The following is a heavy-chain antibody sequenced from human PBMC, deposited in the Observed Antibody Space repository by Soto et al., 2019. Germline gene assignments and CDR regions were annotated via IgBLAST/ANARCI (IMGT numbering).Heavy chain of an antibody. CDR2: IYYSGST. D-gene: IGHD4-17*01. CDR3: ARRYGSAFDI. V-gene: IGHV4-59*01. CDR1: GGSISSYY. J-gene: IGHJ3*02. Sequence: QVQLQESGPGLVKPSETLSLTCTVSGGSISSYYWSWIQQPPGKGLEWIGYIYYSGSTSYNPSLKSRVTISVDTSKNQFSLKLSSVTAADTAVYYCARRYGSAFDIWGQGTMVTVSS.